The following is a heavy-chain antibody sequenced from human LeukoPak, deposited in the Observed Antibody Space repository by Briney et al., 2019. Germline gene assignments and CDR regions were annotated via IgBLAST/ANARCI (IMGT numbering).Heavy chain of an antibody. V-gene: IGHV3-30*04. CDR3: ARSPERLGQGYLDS. D-gene: IGHD3/OR15-3a*01. CDR1: GFTFSSYS. J-gene: IGHJ4*02. CDR2: ISYHGSNK. Sequence: EGSLRLSCAASGFTFSSYSMHWVRQAPGKGLEWLTLISYHGSNKEYTDSVKGRFTISRDNSKNTLFLRMNSLRTEDTAIYFCARSPERLGQGYLDSWGQGTLVTVSS.